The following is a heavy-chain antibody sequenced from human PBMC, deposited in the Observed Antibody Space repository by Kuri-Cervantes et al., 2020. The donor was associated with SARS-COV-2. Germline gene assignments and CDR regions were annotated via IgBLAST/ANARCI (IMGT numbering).Heavy chain of an antibody. CDR2: MNPNSGNT. CDR3: ARRFLEWSQGMDV. J-gene: IGHJ6*03. CDR1: GYTLTELS. V-gene: IGHV1-8*03. D-gene: IGHD3-3*01. Sequence: ASVKVSCKVSGYTLTELSMHWVRQAPGKGLEWMGWMNPNSGNTGYAQKFQGRVTITRNTSISTAYMELSSLRSEDTAVYYCARRFLEWSQGMDVWGKGTTVTVSS.